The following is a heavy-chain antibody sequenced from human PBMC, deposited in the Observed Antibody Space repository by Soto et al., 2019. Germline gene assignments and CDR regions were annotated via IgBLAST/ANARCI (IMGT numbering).Heavy chain of an antibody. CDR2: ISGSGGST. Sequence: GGSLRLSCAASGFTFSSYAMSWVRQAPGKGLEWVSAISGSGGSTYYADSVKGRFTISRDNSKNTLYLQMNSLRAEDTAVYYCAKDLGITGSSGYYYRAEYFQHWGQGTLVTVSS. V-gene: IGHV3-23*01. J-gene: IGHJ1*01. CDR1: GFTFSSYA. D-gene: IGHD3-22*01. CDR3: AKDLGITGSSGYYYRAEYFQH.